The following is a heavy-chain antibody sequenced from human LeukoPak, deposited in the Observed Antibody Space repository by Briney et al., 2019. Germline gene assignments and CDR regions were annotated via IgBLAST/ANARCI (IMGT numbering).Heavy chain of an antibody. V-gene: IGHV1-46*01. CDR1: GYSFTSYY. CDR3: ARALEPTKGDY. Sequence: ASVKVSCKASGYSFTSYYMHWVRHAPGQGLEWMGIINPSDSSTSYAQKFQGRVTMTRDTSTSTVYMELSSLRSEDTAVYYCARALEPTKGDYWGQGTLVTVSS. CDR2: INPSDSST. J-gene: IGHJ4*02. D-gene: IGHD1-1*01.